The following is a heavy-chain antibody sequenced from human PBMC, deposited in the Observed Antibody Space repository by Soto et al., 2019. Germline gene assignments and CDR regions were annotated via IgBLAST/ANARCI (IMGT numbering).Heavy chain of an antibody. V-gene: IGHV3-33*01. D-gene: IGHD6-13*01. J-gene: IGHJ4*02. CDR2: IWYDGSNI. Sequence: GGSLRLSCAASEFTFSSYGMHWVRQAPGKGLEWVAFIWYDGSNIYYADSVKGRFTISRDNSKNTLYLQMNSLRVEDTAVYYCARDRQQLPRFWGQGTLVTVSS. CDR3: ARDRQQLPRF. CDR1: EFTFSSYG.